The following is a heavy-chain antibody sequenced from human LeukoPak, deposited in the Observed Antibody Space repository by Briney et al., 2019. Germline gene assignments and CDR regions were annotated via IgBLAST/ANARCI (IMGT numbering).Heavy chain of an antibody. CDR2: ISSSDSTA. CDR3: ARVRITMVRGVTPPDSYYYMDV. V-gene: IGHV3-48*01. J-gene: IGHJ6*03. CDR1: GFTFSVYA. Sequence: GGSLRLSCAASGFTFSVYAMHWVRQAPGKGLEWVSYISSSDSTAYADSVKGRFTISRDNAKNSLYLQMNSLRAEDTAVYYCARVRITMVRGVTPPDSYYYMDVWGKGTTVTVSS. D-gene: IGHD3-10*01.